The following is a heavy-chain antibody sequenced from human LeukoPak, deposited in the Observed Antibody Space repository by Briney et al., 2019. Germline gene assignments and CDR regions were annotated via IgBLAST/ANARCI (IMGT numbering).Heavy chain of an antibody. V-gene: IGHV3-21*01. J-gene: IGHJ4*02. Sequence: GGSLRLSCAASGFTFSSYSMNWVRQAPGKGLEWVSSISSSSSYIYYADSVKGRFTISRDNAKNSLYLQMNSLRAEDTAVYYCAGTSIARGYYFGYWGQGTLVTVSS. CDR2: ISSSSSYI. CDR1: GFTFSSYS. CDR3: AGTSIARGYYFGY. D-gene: IGHD6-6*01.